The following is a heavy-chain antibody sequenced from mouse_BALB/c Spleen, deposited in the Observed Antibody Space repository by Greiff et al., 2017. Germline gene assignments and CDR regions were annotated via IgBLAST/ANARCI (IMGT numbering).Heavy chain of an antibody. D-gene: IGHD2-4*01. CDR1: GYTFTSYW. CDR2: IYPGNSDT. V-gene: IGHV1-5*01. Sequence: VQLKRSGTVLARPGASVKMSCKASGYTFTSYWMHWVKQRPGQGLEWIGAIYPGNSDTSYNQKFKGKAKLTAVTSTSTAYMELSSLTNEDSAVYYCTVYDYDGAGFAYWGQGTLVTVSA. J-gene: IGHJ3*01. CDR3: TVYDYDGAGFAY.